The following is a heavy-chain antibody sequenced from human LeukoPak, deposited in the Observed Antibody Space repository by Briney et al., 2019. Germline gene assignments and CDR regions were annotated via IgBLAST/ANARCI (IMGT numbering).Heavy chain of an antibody. V-gene: IGHV1-69*04. CDR3: ARATTVTPVGYFDY. CDR2: IIPFLGIA. J-gene: IGHJ4*02. Sequence: SVRVSSTASGGTFSSYAISWVRQAPGQGGGWMGRIIPFLGIANYAQKFQGRVTITADKSTSTAYMELSSLRSEDTAVYYCARATTVTPVGYFDYWGQGTLVTVSS. D-gene: IGHD4-11*01. CDR1: GGTFSSYA.